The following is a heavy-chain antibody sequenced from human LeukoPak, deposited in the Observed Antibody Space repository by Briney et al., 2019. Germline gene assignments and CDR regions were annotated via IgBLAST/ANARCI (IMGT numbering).Heavy chain of an antibody. CDR3: ARGPLWWLSAVYFQH. J-gene: IGHJ1*01. CDR1: GYTFTSYG. D-gene: IGHD2-21*01. V-gene: IGHV1-18*01. Sequence: GASVKVSCKASGYTFTSYGISWVRQAPGQGLEWMGWISAYNGNTNYAQKLQGRVTMTTDTSTSTAYMELRSLRSDDTAVYYCARGPLWWLSAVYFQHWGQGTLVTVSS. CDR2: ISAYNGNT.